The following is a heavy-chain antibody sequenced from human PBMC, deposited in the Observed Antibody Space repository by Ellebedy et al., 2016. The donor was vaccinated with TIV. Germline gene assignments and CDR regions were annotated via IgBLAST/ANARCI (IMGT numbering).Heavy chain of an antibody. V-gene: IGHV3-66*01. Sequence: GESLKISCAASGFTVSSNYMSWVRQAPGKGLEWVSVIYSGGSTYYADSVTGRFTISRDNSKTTVYLQMNSLRAEDTAVYYCARDGYSGSYYYLDYWGQGTLVTVSS. CDR1: GFTVSSNY. CDR3: ARDGYSGSYYYLDY. J-gene: IGHJ4*02. CDR2: IYSGGST. D-gene: IGHD1-26*01.